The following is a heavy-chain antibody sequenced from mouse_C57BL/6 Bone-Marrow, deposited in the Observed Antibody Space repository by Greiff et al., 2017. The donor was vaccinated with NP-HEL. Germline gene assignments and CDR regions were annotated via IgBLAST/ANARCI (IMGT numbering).Heavy chain of an antibody. J-gene: IGHJ2*01. V-gene: IGHV6-6*01. CDR1: GFTFSDAW. CDR2: IRNKANNHAT. Sequence: EVKLQESGGGLVQPGGSMKLSCAASGFTFSDAWMDWVRQSPEKGLEWVAEIRNKANNHATYYAESVHGRFTISSDDSKSSVYLQMNSLRAEDTGIYYCARRGYYDSYLDYWGQGTTLTVSS. D-gene: IGHD2-4*01. CDR3: ARRGYYDSYLDY.